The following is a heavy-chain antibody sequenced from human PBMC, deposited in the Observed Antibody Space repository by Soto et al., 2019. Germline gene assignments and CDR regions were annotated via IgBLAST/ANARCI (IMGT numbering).Heavy chain of an antibody. CDR3: ASPVNDYDYGRDV. CDR1: GGTCSSYA. CDR2: IIPMVGTA. D-gene: IGHD4-17*01. Sequence: QVQLVQSGAEVKKPGSSVKVSCKASGGTCSSYAISWVRQAPGQGLEWMGGIIPMVGTAKYAQKFQGRVTIIADKSTSTAYMELSSLRSEDMAVYYCASPVNDYDYGRDVWGQGTTVTVSS. V-gene: IGHV1-69*06. J-gene: IGHJ6*02.